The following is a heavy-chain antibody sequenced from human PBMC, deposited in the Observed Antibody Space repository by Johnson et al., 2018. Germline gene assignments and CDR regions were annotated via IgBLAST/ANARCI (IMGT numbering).Heavy chain of an antibody. CDR3: PTEGVMEWEYYGPFQY. D-gene: IGHD1-26*01. CDR1: GFTFSSYA. Sequence: DRLVQSGGGLVQPGGSLRLSCAASGFTFSSYAMSWVRQAPGKGLEWVSALSGSGGSTYYADYVKGRFTISRDNSKNTLYLKMNSLRAEETAVYYCPTEGVMEWEYYGPFQYWGPGTLVTVSS. V-gene: IGHV3-23*04. J-gene: IGHJ1*01. CDR2: LSGSGGST.